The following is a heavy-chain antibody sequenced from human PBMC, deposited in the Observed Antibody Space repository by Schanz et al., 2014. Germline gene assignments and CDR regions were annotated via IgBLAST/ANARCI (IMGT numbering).Heavy chain of an antibody. J-gene: IGHJ4*02. CDR3: ARGGAPSHYDHVWGNFRYTHFDY. V-gene: IGHV4-30-2*01. CDR1: GGSISSGTYS. Sequence: QLQLQESGSGLVKPSQTLSLTCAVSGGSISSGTYSWSWIRQPPGKGLEWIGYIYHTGTTYYSPSLRSGVNYATDRSKIPFFLNLNSQPAADTAVYYCARGGAPSHYDHVWGNFRYTHFDYWGQGTLVTVSS. D-gene: IGHD3-16*02. CDR2: IYHTGTT.